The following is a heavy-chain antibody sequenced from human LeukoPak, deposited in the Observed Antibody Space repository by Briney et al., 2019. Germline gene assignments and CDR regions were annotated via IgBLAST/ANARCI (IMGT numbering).Heavy chain of an antibody. J-gene: IGHJ6*02. CDR2: INPNSGGT. Sequence: ASVKVSCKASGYTFTGYYMHWVRQAPGQGLEWMGWINPNSGGTNYAQKFQGRVTMTRNTSISTAYMELSSLRSEDTAVYYCARVGIVGASRGYYYYGMDVWGQGTTVTVSS. CDR1: GYTFTGYY. D-gene: IGHD1-26*01. V-gene: IGHV1-2*02. CDR3: ARVGIVGASRGYYYYGMDV.